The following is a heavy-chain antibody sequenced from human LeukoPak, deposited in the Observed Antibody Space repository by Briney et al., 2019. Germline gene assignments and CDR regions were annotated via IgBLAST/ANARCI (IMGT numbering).Heavy chain of an antibody. CDR2: IYYSGST. D-gene: IGHD6-19*01. Sequence: PSETQSLTCTVSGGSVSNGSYYWSWIRQPPGKGLEWIGYIYYSGSTNYNPSLKSRVTISVDTSKNQFSLKLSSVTAADTAVYYCAREVSSGWSLDYWGQGTLVTVSS. CDR3: AREVSSGWSLDY. V-gene: IGHV4-61*01. J-gene: IGHJ4*02. CDR1: GGSVSNGSYY.